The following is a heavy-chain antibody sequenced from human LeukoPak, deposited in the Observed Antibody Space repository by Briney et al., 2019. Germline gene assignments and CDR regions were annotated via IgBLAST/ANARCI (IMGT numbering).Heavy chain of an antibody. CDR1: RYTFTNYG. V-gene: IGHV1-18*01. J-gene: IGHJ4*02. CDR3: SRDCERNGYCRY. Sequence: GASVTVSCKASRYTFTNYGMSWVRQAPGQGLEWVGWISTNNGNTNYAQKLRGRVTMTTDASTSTAYMELRKLRSDDTPIYYCSRDCERNGYCRYWGQGTLDTV. D-gene: IGHD5-18*01. CDR2: ISTNNGNT.